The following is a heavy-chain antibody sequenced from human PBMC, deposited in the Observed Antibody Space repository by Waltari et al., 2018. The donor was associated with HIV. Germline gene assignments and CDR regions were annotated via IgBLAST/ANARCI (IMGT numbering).Heavy chain of an antibody. D-gene: IGHD3-22*01. CDR1: GFPVSSNY. V-gene: IGHV3-53*01. CDR2: IYSGGST. CDR3: ARVSRTMMGYFQH. J-gene: IGHJ1*01. Sequence: EVQLVESGGGLIQPGGSLRLSCAASGFPVSSNYMSWVRQAPGKGLGWVSIIYSGGSTYYADSVKGRFTISRDNSKNTLYLQMNSLRAEDTAVYYCARVSRTMMGYFQHWGQGTLVTVSS.